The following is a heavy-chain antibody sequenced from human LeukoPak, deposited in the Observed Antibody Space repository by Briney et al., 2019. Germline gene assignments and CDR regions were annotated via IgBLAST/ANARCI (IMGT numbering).Heavy chain of an antibody. CDR2: FDPEDGET. J-gene: IGHJ4*02. CDR1: GYTFTGYY. D-gene: IGHD3-3*01. V-gene: IGHV1-24*01. CDR3: ATAGEWLRVYYFDY. Sequence: ASVKVSCKASGYTFTGYYMHWVRQAPGKGLEWMGGFDPEDGETIYAQKFQGRVTMTEDTSTDTAYMELSSLRSEDTAVYYCATAGEWLRVYYFDYWGQGTLVTVSS.